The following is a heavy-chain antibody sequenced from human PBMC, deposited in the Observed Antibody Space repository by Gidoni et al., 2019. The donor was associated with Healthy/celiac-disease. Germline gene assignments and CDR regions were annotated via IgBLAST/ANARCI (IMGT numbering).Heavy chain of an antibody. Sequence: VQPVGSGGGLVKPGGSLERLGAATGFPLSCHYLNRGRQAPGKGLEWVSSISSSSSYIYYADSVKGRFTISRDNAKNSLYLQMNSLRAEDTAVYYCARDHNAVVPAAIMHYYYYGMDVWGQGTTVTVSS. J-gene: IGHJ6*02. CDR2: ISSSSSYI. D-gene: IGHD2-2*02. V-gene: IGHV3-21*01. CDR1: GFPLSCHY. CDR3: ARDHNAVVPAAIMHYYYYGMDV.